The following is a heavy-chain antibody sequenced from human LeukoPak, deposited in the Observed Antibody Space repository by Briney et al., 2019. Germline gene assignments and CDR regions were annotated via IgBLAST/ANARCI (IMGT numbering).Heavy chain of an antibody. D-gene: IGHD5-12*01. CDR2: ISSGSTTM. CDR3: ARDRGNSAYGAWFDS. CDR1: GFTFSSHD. V-gene: IGHV3-48*03. J-gene: IGHJ5*01. Sequence: GGSLRLSCAASGFTFSSHDMNWVRQAPGKGLEWLSYISSGSTTMDYADSVKGRFTISRDNAKNSLFLQMNSLRAEDTGIYFCARDRGNSAYGAWFDSWGQGALATVSS.